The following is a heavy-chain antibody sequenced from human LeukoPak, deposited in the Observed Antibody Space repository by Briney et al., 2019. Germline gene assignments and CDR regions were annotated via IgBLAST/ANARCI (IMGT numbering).Heavy chain of an antibody. CDR1: GGSISSSNW. V-gene: IGHV4-4*02. J-gene: IGHJ4*02. CDR3: AALGSSWYSDY. D-gene: IGHD6-13*01. Sequence: SGTLSLTCAVSGGSISSSNWWSWVRQPPGKGLEWIGEIYHSGSTNYNPSLKSRVTISVDTSKNQFSLKLSSVTAADTAVYYCAALGSSWYSDYWGQGTLVTVSS. CDR2: IYHSGST.